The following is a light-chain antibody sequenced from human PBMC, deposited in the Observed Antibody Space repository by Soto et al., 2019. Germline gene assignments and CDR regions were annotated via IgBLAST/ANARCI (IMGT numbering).Light chain of an antibody. J-gene: IGKJ1*01. CDR3: QQYNNWPPVT. V-gene: IGKV3-15*01. Sequence: EIVMTQSPAPLSVSPGERATLSCRASQSVSGNLAWYQQKPGQAPRLLIYGASTRATGIPARFSGSGSGTEFTLTISSLQSEDFAVYYCQQYNNWPPVTFGQGTKVEIK. CDR1: QSVSGN. CDR2: GAS.